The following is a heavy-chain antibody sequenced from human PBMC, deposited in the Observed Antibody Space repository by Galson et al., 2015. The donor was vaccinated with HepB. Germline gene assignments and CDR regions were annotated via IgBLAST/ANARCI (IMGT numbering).Heavy chain of an antibody. D-gene: IGHD2-8*01. CDR3: AKGWSAVFYDMDV. V-gene: IGHV3-23*01. CDR2: ISGSGGRT. J-gene: IGHJ6*02. CDR1: GFTFSSYA. Sequence: SLRLSCAASGFTFSSYAINWVRQAPGKGLEWVSSISGSGGRTHYADSVKGRFTISRDNSKNTLYLQMNSLRAEDTAVYYCAKGWSAVFYDMDVWGQGTTCIVSS.